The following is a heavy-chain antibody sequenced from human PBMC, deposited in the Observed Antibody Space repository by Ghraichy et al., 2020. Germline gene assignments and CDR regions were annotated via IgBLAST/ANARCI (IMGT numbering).Heavy chain of an antibody. D-gene: IGHD6-13*01. V-gene: IGHV4-39*02. CDR1: GGSISSSSYY. CDR3: AREVGSSSWFPGY. CDR2: IYYSGST. J-gene: IGHJ4*02. Sequence: SETLSLTCTVSGGSISSSSYYWGWIRQPPGKGLEWIGSIYYSGSTYYNPSLKSRVTISVDTSKNQFSLKLSSVTAADTAVYYCAREVGSSSWFPGYWGQGTLVTVSS.